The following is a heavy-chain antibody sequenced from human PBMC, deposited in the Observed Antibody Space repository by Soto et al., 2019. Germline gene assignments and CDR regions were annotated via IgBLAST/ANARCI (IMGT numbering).Heavy chain of an antibody. Sequence: QLQLQESGPGLVKPSETLSLTCTVSGGSISSSSYYWGWIRQPPGKGLEWIGSIYYSGSTYYNPSLKSRVTISVDTSKSQFTLKLSSVTAADTAVYYCATMSHHRIWFGELFNYWGQGTLVTVSS. J-gene: IGHJ4*02. CDR3: ATMSHHRIWFGELFNY. CDR1: GGSISSSSYY. V-gene: IGHV4-39*01. D-gene: IGHD3-10*01. CDR2: IYYSGST.